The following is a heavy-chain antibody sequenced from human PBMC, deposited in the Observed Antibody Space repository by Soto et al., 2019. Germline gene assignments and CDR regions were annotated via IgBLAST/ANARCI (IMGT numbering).Heavy chain of an antibody. D-gene: IGHD2-2*01. CDR2: ISGSGGST. Sequence: PGGSLRLSCAASGFTFSSYAMSWVRQAPGKGLEWVSAISGSGGSTYYADSVKGRFTISRDNSKNTLYLQMNSLRAEDTAVYYCAKDDLIVVVPAATELFDYWGQGTLVTVSS. CDR1: GFTFSSYA. J-gene: IGHJ4*02. V-gene: IGHV3-23*01. CDR3: AKDDLIVVVPAATELFDY.